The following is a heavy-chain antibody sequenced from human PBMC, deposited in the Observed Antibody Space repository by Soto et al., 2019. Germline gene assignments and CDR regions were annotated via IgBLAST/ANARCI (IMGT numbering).Heavy chain of an antibody. D-gene: IGHD1-26*01. CDR2: IHHSGST. J-gene: IGHJ6*03. CDR1: GGSISISNW. Sequence: QVQLQESGPGLVKPSGTLSLTCAVSGGSISISNWWSWVRQTPGKGLEWIGQIHHSGSTNYSPALTSRVTISVDKSEHQFSLKMTSVTAADTAVYYCARGGYYFYMDVWGKGTTVTVSS. V-gene: IGHV4-4*02. CDR3: ARGGYYFYMDV.